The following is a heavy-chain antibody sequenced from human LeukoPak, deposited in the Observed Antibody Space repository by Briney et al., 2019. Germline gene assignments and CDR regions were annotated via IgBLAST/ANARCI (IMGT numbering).Heavy chain of an antibody. V-gene: IGHV1-18*01. J-gene: IGHJ5*02. CDR3: ARDSSIVGATSWFDP. CDR1: GYTFTSYG. D-gene: IGHD1-26*01. Sequence: GASVKVSCKASGYTFTSYGISWVRQAPGQGLEWMGWISAYNGNTNYAQKLQGRVTMTTDTSTSTAYMELRSLRSDDTAVYYCARDSSIVGATSWFDPWGQGTLVTVSS. CDR2: ISAYNGNT.